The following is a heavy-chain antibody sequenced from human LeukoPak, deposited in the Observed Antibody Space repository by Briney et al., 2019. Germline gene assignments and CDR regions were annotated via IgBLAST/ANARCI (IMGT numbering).Heavy chain of an antibody. CDR1: GGTFSSYA. J-gene: IGHJ4*02. D-gene: IGHD4-17*01. V-gene: IGHV1-69*04. Sequence: SVKVSCKASGGTFSSYAISWVRQAPGQGLEWMGRIIPILGIANYAQKFQGRVTITADKSTSTAYMELNSLRAEDTAVYYCAREGVLRWSYYFDYWGQGTLVTVSS. CDR3: AREGVLRWSYYFDY. CDR2: IIPILGIA.